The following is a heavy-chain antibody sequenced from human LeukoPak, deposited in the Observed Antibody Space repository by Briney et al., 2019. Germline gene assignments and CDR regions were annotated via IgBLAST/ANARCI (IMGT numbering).Heavy chain of an antibody. V-gene: IGHV3-23*01. CDR2: IRGNGDYT. Sequence: GGSLRLSCAASGFTLSTYGMTWVRQAPGKGLEWVSSIRGNGDYTDYADSVRGRFTISRDNSKNTLHLHMNSLSAEDTAVYFCGRDPNGDYVGAFEFWGQGTLVTVSS. J-gene: IGHJ3*01. CDR1: GFTLSTYG. D-gene: IGHD4-17*01. CDR3: GRDPNGDYVGAFEF.